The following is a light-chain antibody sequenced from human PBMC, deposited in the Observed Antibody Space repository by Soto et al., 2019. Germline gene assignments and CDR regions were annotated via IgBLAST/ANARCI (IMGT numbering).Light chain of an antibody. V-gene: IGLV2-8*01. CDR3: SSYTSGSSHYV. CDR1: SSDVGGYNY. J-gene: IGLJ1*01. CDR2: EVN. Sequence: QSVLTQPPSASGSPGQSVAISCTGTSSDVGGYNYVSWYQQHPGKAPKLMIYEVNKRPSGVPDRFSGSKSGNTASLTVSGLLAEDEADYHCSSYTSGSSHYVFGTGTKVTVL.